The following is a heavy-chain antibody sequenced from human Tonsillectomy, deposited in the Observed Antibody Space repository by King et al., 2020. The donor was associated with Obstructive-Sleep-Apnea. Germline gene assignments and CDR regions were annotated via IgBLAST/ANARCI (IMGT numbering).Heavy chain of an antibody. D-gene: IGHD3-16*02. V-gene: IGHV3-9*01. CDR2: ISWNSGSI. CDR3: AKGGDYVWGSYRSISPFDY. Sequence: VQLVESGGGLVQPGRSLRLSCAASGFTFDDYAMHWVRQAPGKGLEWVSGISWNSGSIGYADSVKGRLTISRDNAKNSLYLQMNSLRAEDTALYYCAKGGDYVWGSYRSISPFDYWGQGTLVTVSS. CDR1: GFTFDDYA. J-gene: IGHJ4*02.